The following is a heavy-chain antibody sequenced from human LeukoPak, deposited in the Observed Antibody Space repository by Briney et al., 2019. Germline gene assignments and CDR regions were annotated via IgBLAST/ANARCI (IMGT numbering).Heavy chain of an antibody. CDR2: INPNIGAT. D-gene: IGHD6-19*01. CDR3: ARDRVGSGWPRPYYFEI. J-gene: IGHJ4*02. V-gene: IGHV1-2*02. Sequence: ASVKVSCKPSGYTFTGYYLHWVRQAPGQALEWMVWINPNIGATMYAQKFQGRVTMTRDTSISTTYIEVNSLKSDDTAIYYCARDRVGSGWPRPYYFEIWGQGTLVTVSS. CDR1: GYTFTGYY.